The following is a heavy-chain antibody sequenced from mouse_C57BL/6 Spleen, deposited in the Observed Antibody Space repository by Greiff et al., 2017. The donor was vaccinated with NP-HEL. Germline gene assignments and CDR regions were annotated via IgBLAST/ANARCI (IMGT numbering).Heavy chain of an antibody. D-gene: IGHD2-12*01. CDR3: VGYYYRAMDY. J-gene: IGHJ4*01. Sequence: EVKLVESGGDLVKPGGSLKLSCAASGFTFSSYGMSWVRQTPDKRLEWVATISSGGSYTYYPDSVKGRFTISRDNAKNTLYLQMSSLKSEDTAMYYCVGYYYRAMDYWGQGTSVTVSS. V-gene: IGHV5-6*01. CDR1: GFTFSSYG. CDR2: ISSGGSYT.